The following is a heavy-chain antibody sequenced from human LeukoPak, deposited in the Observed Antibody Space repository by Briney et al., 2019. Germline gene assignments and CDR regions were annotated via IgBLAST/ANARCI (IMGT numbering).Heavy chain of an antibody. Sequence: SETLSLTCAVYGGSFSGYYWSWIRQPPGKGLEWIGEISHSGSTSYSPSLKSRVTISVDTSKNLFSLKLNSVTAADTAVYYCARQPETWGQGTMVTVSS. CDR2: ISHSGST. J-gene: IGHJ3*01. CDR3: ARQPET. V-gene: IGHV4-34*01. CDR1: GGSFSGYY.